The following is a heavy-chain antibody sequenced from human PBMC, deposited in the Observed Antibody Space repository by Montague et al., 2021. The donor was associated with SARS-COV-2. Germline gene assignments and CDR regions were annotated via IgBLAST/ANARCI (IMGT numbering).Heavy chain of an antibody. J-gene: IGHJ4*02. D-gene: IGHD1-1*01. V-gene: IGHV4-61*02. CDR2: LRTTGHT. CDR1: GSSISTCIYY. Sequence: TLSLTCAVTGSSISTCIYYWSWIRQPAGKGREGIGRLRTTGHTNYNISLQSRVFMSVDTSTNQLSLSLTSATAADTAVYVCARFGNGTLEFDLWGQGTLVTVSS. CDR3: ARFGNGTLEFDL.